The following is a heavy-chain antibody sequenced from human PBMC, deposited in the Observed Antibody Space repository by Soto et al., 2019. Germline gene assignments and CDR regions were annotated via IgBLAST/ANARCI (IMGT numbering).Heavy chain of an antibody. D-gene: IGHD3-22*01. CDR1: GVSISTKNYF. CDR2: VFYSGST. Sequence: QLQLQESGPGLVKPSETLALTCTVTGVSISTKNYFWRWIRQPPGKGLAWIGSVFYSGSTYYNPSLKGRVNISVDTSKNQFSLDLRSVTAADTAIYYCARDYYESSGYSWIDFWGRGNLVTVSS. V-gene: IGHV4-39*02. CDR3: ARDYYESSGYSWIDF. J-gene: IGHJ4*02.